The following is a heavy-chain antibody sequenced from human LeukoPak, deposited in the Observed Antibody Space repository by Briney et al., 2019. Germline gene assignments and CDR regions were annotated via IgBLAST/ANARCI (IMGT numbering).Heavy chain of an antibody. CDR1: GASISSSY. D-gene: IGHD4-17*01. J-gene: IGHJ2*01. V-gene: IGHV4-59*01. CDR2: IYYTGST. CDR3: ARATVTAWYFDL. Sequence: SETLSPTCTVSGASISSSYWSWIRQPPGKGLEWVGYIYYTGSTNYNPSLKSRVTISVDTSKNQFSLKLSSVTAADTAVYYCARATVTAWYFDLWGRGTLVTVSS.